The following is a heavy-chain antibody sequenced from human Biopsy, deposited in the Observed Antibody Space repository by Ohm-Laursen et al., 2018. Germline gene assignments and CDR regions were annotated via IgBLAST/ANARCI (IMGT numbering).Heavy chain of an antibody. CDR1: GYTFTTYY. Sequence: GSSVKVSCKASGYTFTTYYIHWVRQAPGHGLEWMGVINPGGNSTAYTQNFQGRVTMTRDTSISTAYVDLSSLRSDDTAVYYCTRGGYYYDSLAYYYWFDPWGQGTLVTVSS. V-gene: IGHV1-46*01. CDR2: INPGGNST. J-gene: IGHJ5*02. D-gene: IGHD3-22*01. CDR3: TRGGYYYDSLAYYYWFDP.